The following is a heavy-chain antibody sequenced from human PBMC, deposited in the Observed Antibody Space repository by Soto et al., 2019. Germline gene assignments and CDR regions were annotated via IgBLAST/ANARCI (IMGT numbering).Heavy chain of an antibody. V-gene: IGHV3-30-3*01. D-gene: IGHD3-10*02. CDR2: ISHDGSIK. CDR3: ARDHGMFLSYYYYGMDV. Sequence: GGSLRLSCAASGFTFTLYAIHWVRQAPGKGLEWVAVISHDGSIKHFAESVKGRFSISRDDSKNTVYLEMNNLRGDDSAVYYCARDHGMFLSYYYYGMDVWGQGTTVTVSS. CDR1: GFTFTLYA. J-gene: IGHJ6*02.